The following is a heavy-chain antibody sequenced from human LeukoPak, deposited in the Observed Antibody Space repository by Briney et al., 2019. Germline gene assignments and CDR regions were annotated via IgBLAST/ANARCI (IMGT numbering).Heavy chain of an antibody. V-gene: IGHV1-8*01. J-gene: IGHJ4*02. Sequence: ASVKVSRKASVYTFTSYDINWVRQATGQGLEWMGWMNPNSGNTGYAQKFQGRVTMTRNTSISTAYMELSSLRSEDTAVYYCARADYSGYDGFDYWGQGTLVTVSS. D-gene: IGHD5-12*01. CDR2: MNPNSGNT. CDR3: ARADYSGYDGFDY. CDR1: VYTFTSYD.